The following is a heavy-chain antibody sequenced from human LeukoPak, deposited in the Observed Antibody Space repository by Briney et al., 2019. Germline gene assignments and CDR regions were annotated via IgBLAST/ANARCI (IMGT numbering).Heavy chain of an antibody. D-gene: IGHD1-20*01. Sequence: ASAKVSCKASGYTFTGDYMHWVRQAPGQGLEWMGRINPNSGGTNYAQKFQGRVTMTRDTSISTAYMELSRLRSDDTAVYYCARGLTGTTDYWGQGTLVTVSS. CDR1: GYTFTGDY. CDR3: ARGLTGTTDY. V-gene: IGHV1-2*06. CDR2: INPNSGGT. J-gene: IGHJ4*02.